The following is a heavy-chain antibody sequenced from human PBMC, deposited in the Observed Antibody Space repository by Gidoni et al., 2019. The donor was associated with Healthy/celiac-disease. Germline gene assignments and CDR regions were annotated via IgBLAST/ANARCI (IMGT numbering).Heavy chain of an antibody. CDR1: GFTVSSNY. CDR2: IYSGGST. Sequence: EVQLVESGGGLVQPGGSLRLSCAASGFTVSSNYMSWVRQAPGKGLEWVSVIYSGGSTYYADSVKGRFTISRDNSKNTLYLQMNSLRAEDTAVYYCARDRWITVTTFRYGMDVWGQGTTVTVSS. D-gene: IGHD4-17*01. CDR3: ARDRWITVTTFRYGMDV. J-gene: IGHJ6*02. V-gene: IGHV3-66*01.